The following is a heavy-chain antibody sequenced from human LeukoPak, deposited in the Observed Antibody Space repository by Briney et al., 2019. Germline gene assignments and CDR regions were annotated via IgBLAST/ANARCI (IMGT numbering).Heavy chain of an antibody. CDR2: IYYSGST. J-gene: IGHJ4*02. Sequence: PSETLSLTCTVSGGSISSYYWSWIRQPPGKGLEWIGYIYYSGSTKYNPSLKSRVTISVDTSKNQFSLKLSSVTAADTAVYCCARVRRGYSYGPHDYWGQGTLVTVSS. CDR3: ARVRRGYSYGPHDY. V-gene: IGHV4-59*08. CDR1: GGSISSYY. D-gene: IGHD5-18*01.